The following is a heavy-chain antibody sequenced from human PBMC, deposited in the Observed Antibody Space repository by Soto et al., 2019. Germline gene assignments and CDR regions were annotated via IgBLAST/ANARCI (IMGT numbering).Heavy chain of an antibody. Sequence: QVQLVESGGGVVQPGKSLRLSCTASGLTLITYGRHWVRQAPGKGLEWVAVISNDGSKKHYADSVKGRFTISSADSENTVYLQMNSLRPDDTAVYYCAKSSRSYYYYYGMDVWGQGTTVTVSS. CDR1: GLTLITYG. V-gene: IGHV3-30*18. CDR2: ISNDGSKK. J-gene: IGHJ6*02. D-gene: IGHD6-6*01. CDR3: AKSSRSYYYYYGMDV.